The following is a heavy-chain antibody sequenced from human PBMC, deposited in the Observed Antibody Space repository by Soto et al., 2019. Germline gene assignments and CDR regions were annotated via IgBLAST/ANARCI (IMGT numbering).Heavy chain of an antibody. CDR3: ARGQGLLLPPSGY. CDR2: INHSGST. J-gene: IGHJ4*02. CDR1: GGSFSGYY. V-gene: IGHV4-34*01. Sequence: QVQLQQWGAGLLKPSETLSLTCAVYGGSFSGYYWSWIRQPPGKGLEWIGEINHSGSTNYNPSLKSRVTISVDTAKNQFSLKLSSVTAADTAVYYCARGQGLLLPPSGYWGQGTLVTVSS. D-gene: IGHD3-22*01.